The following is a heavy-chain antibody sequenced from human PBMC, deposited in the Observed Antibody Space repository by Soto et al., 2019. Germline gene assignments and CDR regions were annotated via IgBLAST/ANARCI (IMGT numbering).Heavy chain of an antibody. V-gene: IGHV3-48*01. CDR1: GFTFSSYS. CDR2: ISSSSRTI. J-gene: IGHJ4*02. Sequence: EVQLVESGGGLVQPGGSLRLSCAASGFTFSSYSMNWARQAPGKGLEWISYISSSSRTIYYPDSVKGRFTISRVNAKNSLYLQMNSLRAEDTAVYYCARDKGRSPLDYWGQGTLVTVSS. CDR3: ARDKGRSPLDY. D-gene: IGHD2-15*01.